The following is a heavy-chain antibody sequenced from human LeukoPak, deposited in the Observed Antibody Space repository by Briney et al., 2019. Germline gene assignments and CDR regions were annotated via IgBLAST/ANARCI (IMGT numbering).Heavy chain of an antibody. CDR2: IRYDGSNT. J-gene: IGHJ4*02. Sequence: PAEALRLSYAESGFSFSSYGRRWVRQAPGKGLEWVAFIRYDGSNTYYADSVKGRFTISRDNDKNTLYLQMDSLRADDTAVYYCVRGGSPSEYWGQGTLVTVSS. CDR1: GFSFSSYG. V-gene: IGHV3-30*02. CDR3: VRGGSPSEY. D-gene: IGHD5-12*01.